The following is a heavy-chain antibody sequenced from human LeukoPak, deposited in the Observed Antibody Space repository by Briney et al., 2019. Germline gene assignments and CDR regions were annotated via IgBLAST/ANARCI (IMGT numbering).Heavy chain of an antibody. CDR1: GFTVSSNY. D-gene: IGHD3-3*01. Sequence: GGSLRLSCAAPGFTVSSNYMSWVRQAPGKGLEWVSVIYSGGSTYYADSVKGRFTISRDNSKNTLYLQMNSLRAEDTAVYYCARVIRSYYDFWSGPDAFDIWGQGTMVTVSS. CDR3: ARVIRSYYDFWSGPDAFDI. J-gene: IGHJ3*02. V-gene: IGHV3-53*01. CDR2: IYSGGST.